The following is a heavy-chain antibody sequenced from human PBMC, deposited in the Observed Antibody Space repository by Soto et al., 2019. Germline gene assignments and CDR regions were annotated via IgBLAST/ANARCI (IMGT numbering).Heavy chain of an antibody. V-gene: IGHV3-23*01. J-gene: IGHJ4*02. Sequence: GGSLRLSCAASGFKFSSYAMSWVRQAPGKGLEWVSLISATGGGTYYADSVKGRFTISRDNSDNTLYLQVHSLRAEDTAVYYCASYRGALYFESWGPGILVTVSS. CDR1: GFKFSSYA. CDR2: ISATGGGT. D-gene: IGHD3-16*01. CDR3: ASYRGALYFES.